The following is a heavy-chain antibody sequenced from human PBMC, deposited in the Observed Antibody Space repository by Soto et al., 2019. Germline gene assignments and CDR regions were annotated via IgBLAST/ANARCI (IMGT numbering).Heavy chain of an antibody. CDR1: GFTFSTYS. CDR2: ISSSSSYI. Sequence: VSLRLSCAASGFTFSTYSMNWVRQAPGKGLEWVSSISSSSSYIYYADSVKGRFTISRDNSKNTLYLQMNSLRAEDTAVYYCANKHSASYGILDYWGQGTLVTVSS. V-gene: IGHV3-21*04. J-gene: IGHJ4*02. D-gene: IGHD1-26*01. CDR3: ANKHSASYGILDY.